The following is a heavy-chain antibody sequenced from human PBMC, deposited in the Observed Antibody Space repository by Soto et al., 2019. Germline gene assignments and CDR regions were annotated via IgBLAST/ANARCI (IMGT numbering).Heavy chain of an antibody. Sequence: QVQLVQSGAEAKRPGASGKVSCKASGYTFTTHDIHCGRQAPGQGLVWMGWMNNNTNSTDCAQKFQGRVTLTLNTSISTAYLELRRLKCDDTAVYYCAREVVEVVETTSLWFDAWGQGTLVTVSS. CDR2: MNNNTNST. CDR1: GYTFTTHD. V-gene: IGHV1-8*01. D-gene: IGHD2-15*01. J-gene: IGHJ5*02. CDR3: AREVVEVVETTSLWFDA.